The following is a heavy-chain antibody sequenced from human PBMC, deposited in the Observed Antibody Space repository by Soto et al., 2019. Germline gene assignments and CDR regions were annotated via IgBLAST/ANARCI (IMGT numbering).Heavy chain of an antibody. CDR2: IIPIFGTA. CDR3: AQCLLGVNYYYGMDV. V-gene: IGHV1-69*12. CDR1: GGTFSIYA. Sequence: QVQLVQSGAEVKKPGSSVKVSCKASGGTFSIYAINWVRQAPGQGLEWMGGIIPIFGTADYAQKFQGRVTITADQSTSTAYMELSRLRSEDTAVYYCAQCLLGVNYYYGMDVWGQGTTVTVSS. D-gene: IGHD3-16*01. J-gene: IGHJ6*02.